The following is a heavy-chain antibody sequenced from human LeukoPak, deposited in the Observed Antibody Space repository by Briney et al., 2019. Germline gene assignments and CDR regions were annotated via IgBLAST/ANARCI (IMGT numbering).Heavy chain of an antibody. CDR2: IYYSGST. D-gene: IGHD3-22*01. Sequence: SETLSLTCTVSGGSISSYYWSWIRQPPGKGLEWIGYIYYSGSTNYNPSLKSRVTISVDTSKNQFSLRLSSVTAADTAVYYCATGYDSSGYFDYWGRGTLVTVSS. CDR3: ATGYDSSGYFDY. V-gene: IGHV4-59*01. J-gene: IGHJ4*02. CDR1: GGSISSYY.